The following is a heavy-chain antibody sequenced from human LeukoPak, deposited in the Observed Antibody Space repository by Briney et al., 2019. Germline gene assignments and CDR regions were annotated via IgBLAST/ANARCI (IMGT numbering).Heavy chain of an antibody. D-gene: IGHD1-14*01. J-gene: IGHJ4*02. CDR3: AKSHGNFDY. V-gene: IGHV3-30*18. CDR2: ISYDGSNK. CDR1: GFTFSSYG. Sequence: GGSLRLSCAASGFTFSSYGMHSVRQAPGKGLEWVAVISYDGSNKYYADSVKGRFTISRDNSKNTLYLQMNSLRAEDTAVYYCAKSHGNFDYWGQGTLVTVSS.